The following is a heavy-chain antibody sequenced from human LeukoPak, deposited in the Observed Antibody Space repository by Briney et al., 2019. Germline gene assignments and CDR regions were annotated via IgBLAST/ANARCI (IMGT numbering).Heavy chain of an antibody. CDR1: GGSISSYY. Sequence: SETLSLTCTVSGGSISSYYWSWIRQPPGKGLEWIGYIYYSGSTNYNPSLKSRVTISVDTSKNQFSLKLSSVTAADTAVYYCARETGASFDYWGQGALVTVSS. D-gene: IGHD1-14*01. CDR2: IYYSGST. V-gene: IGHV4-59*01. CDR3: ARETGASFDY. J-gene: IGHJ4*02.